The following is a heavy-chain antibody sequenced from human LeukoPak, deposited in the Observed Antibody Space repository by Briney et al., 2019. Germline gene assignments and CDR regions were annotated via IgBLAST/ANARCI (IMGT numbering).Heavy chain of an antibody. D-gene: IGHD1-26*01. CDR2: ISGSGDST. CDR1: GFTFSSYA. J-gene: IGHJ4*02. CDR3: AKRRSEWELPSFDY. V-gene: IGHV3-23*01. Sequence: PGGSLRLSCVASGFTFSSYAMSWVRQAPGKGLEWVSLISGSGDSTYHADSVKGRFSISRDNPKNTLYLRMNSLRAEDTAVYYCAKRRSEWELPSFDYWGQGTLVTVSS.